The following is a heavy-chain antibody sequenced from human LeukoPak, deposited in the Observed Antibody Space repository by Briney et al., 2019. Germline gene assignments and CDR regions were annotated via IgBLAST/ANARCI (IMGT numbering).Heavy chain of an antibody. D-gene: IGHD1-1*01. CDR1: GFTFREFA. V-gene: IGHV3-49*03. CDR3: SREWGNGNDLRPDS. Sequence: GGSLRLSCTSSGFTFREFAVSWFRQAPGKGLEWIGFIRSSIYGGTPKAAATVKGRFIFSRDDSKGVAYLRMNSLKTDDTAVYYCSREWGNGNDLRPDSWGQGTLVTVSS. CDR2: IRSSIYGGTP. J-gene: IGHJ4*02.